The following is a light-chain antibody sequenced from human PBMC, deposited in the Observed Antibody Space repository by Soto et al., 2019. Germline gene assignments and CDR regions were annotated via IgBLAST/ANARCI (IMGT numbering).Light chain of an antibody. V-gene: IGLV2-8*01. CDR1: SSDVGGYNF. Sequence: QSALTQPASVSGSPGQSITISCTGTSSDVGGYNFVSWYQQHPGKAPKLMIYGVSERPSGVSDRFSGSKSGTTASLTVSGLQAEDEADYYCSSYAGSNILVFGTGTKVTVL. CDR3: SSYAGSNILV. CDR2: GVS. J-gene: IGLJ1*01.